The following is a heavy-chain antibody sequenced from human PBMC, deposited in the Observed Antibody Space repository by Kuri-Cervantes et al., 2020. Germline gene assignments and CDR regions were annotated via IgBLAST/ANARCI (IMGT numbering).Heavy chain of an antibody. D-gene: IGHD2-8*02. J-gene: IGHJ4*02. CDR2: IYQSGST. V-gene: IGHV4-38-2*02. CDR1: GFSISNGYY. Sequence: ESLKISCSVSGFSISNGYYWGWIRQPPGKGLEWIGSIYQSGSTFSNPSLKSRVSISVDTSKNQFSLQLSSVTAADTAVYYCARVALGGVFFEYWGQGTLVTVSS. CDR3: ARVALGGVFFEY.